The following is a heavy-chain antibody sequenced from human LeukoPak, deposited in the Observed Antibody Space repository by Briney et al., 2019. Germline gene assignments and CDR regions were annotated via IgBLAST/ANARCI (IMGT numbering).Heavy chain of an antibody. J-gene: IGHJ4*02. CDR1: GFTFSSYS. V-gene: IGHV3-21*01. CDR2: ISSSSSYI. CDR3: ARDYYDSSGYYDY. Sequence: GGSLRLSCAASGFTFSSYSMNWVRQAPGKGLEWVSSISSSSSYIYYADSVKGRFTISRDNAKNTLYLQMNSLRAEDTAVYYCARDYYDSSGYYDYWGQGTLVTVSS. D-gene: IGHD3-22*01.